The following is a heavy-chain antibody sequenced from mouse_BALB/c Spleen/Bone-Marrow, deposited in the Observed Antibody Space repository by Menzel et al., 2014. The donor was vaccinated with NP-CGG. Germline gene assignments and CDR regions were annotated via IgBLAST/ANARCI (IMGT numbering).Heavy chain of an antibody. D-gene: IGHD2-14*01. J-gene: IGHJ3*01. CDR1: GFTFRDYY. V-gene: IGHV5-4*02. CDR3: VRDGDYRYAWFSY. CDR2: ISDGGTYT. Sequence: EVNVVESGGGLVKPGGSLKLPCAASGFTFRDYYMYWVRQTPEKRLEWVAAISDGGTYTYYSDSVKGRFTISRDKAKNNLYLQMTNLMSEDTAMYRCVRDGDYRYAWFSYWGQGTLATVSA.